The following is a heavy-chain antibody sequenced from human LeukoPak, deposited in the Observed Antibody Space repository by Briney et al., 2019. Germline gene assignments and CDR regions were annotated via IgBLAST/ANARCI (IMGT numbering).Heavy chain of an antibody. CDR3: ARAPMEVVVPAADDYYYGMDV. Sequence: ASVKVSCKASGYTFTSYDINWVRQATGQGLERMGWMNPNSGNTGYAQKFQGRVTMTRNTSISTAYMELSSLRSEDTAVYYCARAPMEVVVPAADDYYYGMDVWGQGTTVTVSS. CDR2: MNPNSGNT. J-gene: IGHJ6*02. V-gene: IGHV1-8*01. CDR1: GYTFTSYD. D-gene: IGHD2-2*01.